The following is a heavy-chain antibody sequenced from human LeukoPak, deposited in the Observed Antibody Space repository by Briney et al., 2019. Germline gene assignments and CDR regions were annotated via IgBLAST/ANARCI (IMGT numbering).Heavy chain of an antibody. D-gene: IGHD4-11*01. Sequence: GGSLRLSCAASGFTFSNAWMSWVRQAPGKGLEWVSYISGGGTTIFYADSVEGRFTISRDNAKNSLYLHMNSLSAEDTAVYFCATETENSNYDAFDIWCQGTLVTVSS. CDR2: ISGGGTTI. CDR1: GFTFSNAW. CDR3: ATETENSNYDAFDI. J-gene: IGHJ3*02. V-gene: IGHV3-11*04.